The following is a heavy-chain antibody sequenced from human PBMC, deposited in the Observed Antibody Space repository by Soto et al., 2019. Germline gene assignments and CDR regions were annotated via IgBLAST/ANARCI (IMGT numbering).Heavy chain of an antibody. J-gene: IGHJ3*02. D-gene: IGHD2-15*01. CDR2: IYYSGNT. Sequence: QVQLQESGPGLVKPSQTLSLTCTVSGGSINTGGYYWSWVRQHPGKGLEWIGYIYYSGNTHYNPSLKSRVTISIDTSKNQFSMQLSSVTAADTAVYYCAQYCSGGSCYSDAFDICGQGTMVTVSS. CDR1: GGSINTGGYY. CDR3: AQYCSGGSCYSDAFDI. V-gene: IGHV4-31*03.